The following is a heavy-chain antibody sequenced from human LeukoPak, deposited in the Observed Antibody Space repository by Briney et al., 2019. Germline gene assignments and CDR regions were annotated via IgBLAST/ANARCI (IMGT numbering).Heavy chain of an antibody. CDR1: GGSISSYY. V-gene: IGHV4-59*12. D-gene: IGHD1-7*01. J-gene: IGHJ4*02. CDR3: ARDQLELGLGY. Sequence: PLETLSLTCTVSGGSISSYYWSWIRQPPGKGLEWIGYIYYSGSTNYNPSLKSRVTISVDTSKNQFSLKLNSVTAADTAVYYCARDQLELGLGYWGQGTLVTVSS. CDR2: IYYSGST.